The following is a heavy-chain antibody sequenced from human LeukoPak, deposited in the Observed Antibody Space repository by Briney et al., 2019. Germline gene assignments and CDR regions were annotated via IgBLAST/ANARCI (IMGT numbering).Heavy chain of an antibody. J-gene: IGHJ6*03. V-gene: IGHV1-69*13. CDR1: GGTFSSYA. CDR3: ARSPTPLRPYYYYYMDV. CDR2: IIPIFGTA. Sequence: ASVKVSCKASGGTFSSYAISWVRQAPGQGLEWMGGIIPIFGTANYAQKFQGRVTITADESTSTAYMELSSLRSEDTAVYYCARSPTPLRPYYYYYMDVWGSGTTVTVSS. D-gene: IGHD6-6*01.